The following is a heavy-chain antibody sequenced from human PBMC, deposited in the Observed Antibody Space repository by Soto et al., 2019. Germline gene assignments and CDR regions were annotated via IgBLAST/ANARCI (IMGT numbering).Heavy chain of an antibody. CDR1: GFTLSMYS. J-gene: IGHJ6*04. D-gene: IGHD3-9*01. CDR3: ARGQFRLPAYDSSYGSDV. V-gene: IGHV3-7*03. CDR2: IPQEGSDG. Sequence: DVQLEESGGGLVQPGESLRLSCEVSGFTLSMYSMSWVRQAPGKGLEWVAKIPQEGSDGHYVDSVKGRFTISRDNAKNSVYLQMNTLRADDPAVYYCARGQFRLPAYDSSYGSDVGGKGAKFTVSS.